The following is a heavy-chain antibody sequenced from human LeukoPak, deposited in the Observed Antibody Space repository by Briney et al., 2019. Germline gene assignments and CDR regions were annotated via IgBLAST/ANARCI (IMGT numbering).Heavy chain of an antibody. CDR2: ISDSGGHT. J-gene: IGHJ3*02. CDR1: GFTFSSYDFSNYA. Sequence: GGSLRLSCAASGFTFSSYDFSNYAMSWVRQAPGKGLEWVSAISDSGGHTYYADSVKGRFTISRDNSKNTLYLQMNSLRAEDTAVYYRPLGDLNAFDIWGQGTMVTVSS. D-gene: IGHD3-16*01. CDR3: PLGDLNAFDI. V-gene: IGHV3-23*01.